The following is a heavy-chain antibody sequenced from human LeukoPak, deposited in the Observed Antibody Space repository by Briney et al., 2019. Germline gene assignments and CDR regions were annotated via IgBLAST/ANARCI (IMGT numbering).Heavy chain of an antibody. CDR3: ARGGSGAPYYSYYMDV. V-gene: IGHV3-23*01. CDR1: GFTFSSYA. Sequence: GRSLRLSCAASGFTFSSYAMSWVRQAPGKGLEWVSGISGSGGSTYYADSVKGRFTISRDSSKNTLYLQMNSLRAEDTAIYYCARGGSGAPYYSYYMDVWGKGTTVTVSS. J-gene: IGHJ6*03. D-gene: IGHD3-10*01. CDR2: ISGSGGST.